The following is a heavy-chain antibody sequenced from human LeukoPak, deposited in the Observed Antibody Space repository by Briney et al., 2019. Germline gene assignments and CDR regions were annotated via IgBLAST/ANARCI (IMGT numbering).Heavy chain of an antibody. Sequence: SQTLSLTCAISGDSVSSNSAAWNWIRQSPSRGLEWLGRTYYRSKWYNDYAVSVKSRITINPDTSKNQFSLQLNSVTPEDTAVYYCARGEVRGVAGTSWFDPWGQGTLVTVSS. J-gene: IGHJ5*02. CDR1: GDSVSSNSAA. D-gene: IGHD6-19*01. CDR3: ARGEVRGVAGTSWFDP. CDR2: TYYRSKWYN. V-gene: IGHV6-1*01.